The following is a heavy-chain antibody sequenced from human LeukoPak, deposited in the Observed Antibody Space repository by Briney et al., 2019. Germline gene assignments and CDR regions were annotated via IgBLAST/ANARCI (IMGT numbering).Heavy chain of an antibody. CDR3: AKDLGLERPKYYFDY. Sequence: SLRLSCAASGFTFSSYAMGWVRQAPGKGLEWVSAISSRVGSTYYADSVKGRFTISRDNSKNTLYLQMNSLRAEDTAVYYCAKDLGLERPKYYFDYWGQGTLVTVSS. J-gene: IGHJ4*02. CDR2: ISSRVGST. CDR1: GFTFSSYA. V-gene: IGHV3-23*01. D-gene: IGHD1-1*01.